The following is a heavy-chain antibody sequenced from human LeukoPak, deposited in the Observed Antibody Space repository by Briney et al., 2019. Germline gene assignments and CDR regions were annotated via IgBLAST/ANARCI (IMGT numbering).Heavy chain of an antibody. CDR1: GGSISSSSYY. D-gene: IGHD1-26*01. CDR2: IYYSGST. J-gene: IGHJ4*02. V-gene: IGHV4-39*07. CDR3: ARDGRFPPEVLPRYFDY. Sequence: SETLSLTCTVSGGSISSSSYYWGWIRQPPGKGLEWIGNIYYSGSTYYNPSPKSRVTISVDTSKNQFSLKLSSVTAADTAVYYCARDGRFPPEVLPRYFDYWGQGTLVTVSS.